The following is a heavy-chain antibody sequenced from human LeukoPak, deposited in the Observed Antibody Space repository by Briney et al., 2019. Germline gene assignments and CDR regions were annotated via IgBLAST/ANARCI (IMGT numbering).Heavy chain of an antibody. CDR3: ARAIAAAGTRGAFDI. V-gene: IGHV3-7*01. Sequence: GGSLRLSCAASGFTFSSYWMSWVRQAPGKGLEWVANIKQDGSEKYYVDSVKGRFTISRDNAKNSLYLQMNSLRAEDTAVYYCARAIAAAGTRGAFDIWGQGTMVTVSS. J-gene: IGHJ3*02. CDR1: GFTFSSYW. D-gene: IGHD6-13*01. CDR2: IKQDGSEK.